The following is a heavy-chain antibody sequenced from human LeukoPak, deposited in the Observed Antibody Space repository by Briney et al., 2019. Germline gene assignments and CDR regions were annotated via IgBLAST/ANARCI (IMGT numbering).Heavy chain of an antibody. CDR1: GYSFTSYW. Sequence: GESLKISCKGFGYSFTSYWIGWVRQMPGKGLEWMGIIYPGDSDTRYSPSFQGQVTISADKSISTAYLQWSSLKASDTAMYYCARLNYYYDSSGYPNFDYWGQGTLVTVSS. J-gene: IGHJ4*02. CDR2: IYPGDSDT. V-gene: IGHV5-51*01. CDR3: ARLNYYYDSSGYPNFDY. D-gene: IGHD3-22*01.